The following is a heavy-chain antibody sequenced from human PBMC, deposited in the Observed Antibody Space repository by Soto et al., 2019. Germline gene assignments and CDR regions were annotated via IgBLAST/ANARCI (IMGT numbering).Heavy chain of an antibody. D-gene: IGHD3-9*01. CDR2: SYSTGGT. Sequence: GGSLSLSRAASGFTVGKYTMGWVRQAPGKGLEWVAESYSTGGTEYADSVKGRFTISRDNSKNTLFLQMNSLGVEDTALYYCARDREPDGIWTFDSWGQGTLVTVSS. V-gene: IGHV3-23*01. CDR3: ARDREPDGIWTFDS. CDR1: GFTVGKYT. J-gene: IGHJ4*02.